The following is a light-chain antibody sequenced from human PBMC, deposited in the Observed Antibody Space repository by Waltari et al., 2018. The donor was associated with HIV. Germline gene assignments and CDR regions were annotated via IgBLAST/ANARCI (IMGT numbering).Light chain of an antibody. J-gene: IGKJ3*01. CDR1: DNISNL. Sequence: DLQMTQSPSSLSASVGDWVTLTCRASDNISNLLHWFQQKPGKAPKLLIYGATTLQSGVPSRFSGSGSGTEFTLTISGLQPEDFAVYFCLQSYNSPLTFGPGTTVEIK. CDR2: GAT. CDR3: LQSYNSPLT. V-gene: IGKV1-39*01.